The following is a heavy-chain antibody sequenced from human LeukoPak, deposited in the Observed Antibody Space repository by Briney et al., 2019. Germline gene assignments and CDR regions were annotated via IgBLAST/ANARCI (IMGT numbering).Heavy chain of an antibody. CDR2: ISSSCSAI. J-gene: IGHJ3*02. CDR3: ARGRYFDILTGYFDAFDI. CDR1: GFTFSSYS. Sequence: GGSLRLSCAASGFTFSSYSMNWVRQAPGRGLEWVSFISSSCSAIYYADSVKGRFTISRDNAKNSLYLQMNSLRAEDTAVYYCARGRYFDILTGYFDAFDIWGQGTMVTVSS. D-gene: IGHD3-9*01. V-gene: IGHV3-48*04.